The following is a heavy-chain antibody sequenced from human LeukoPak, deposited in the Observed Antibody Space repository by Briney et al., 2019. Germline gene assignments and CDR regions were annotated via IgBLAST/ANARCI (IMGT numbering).Heavy chain of an antibody. J-gene: IGHJ4*02. V-gene: IGHV3-64*01. CDR2: ISSDWGSP. CDR1: GFTFSSYA. CDR3: ARDYCSGGRCQYYFDY. D-gene: IGHD2-15*01. Sequence: AGGALRLSCAASGFTFSSYAMHWVRQAPGKGLEYVSGISSDWGSPFHVNSVKGRFTISRDNSTDTLYLQMGRLRAEDMAVYYCARDYCSGGRCQYYFDYWGQGTLVTVSS.